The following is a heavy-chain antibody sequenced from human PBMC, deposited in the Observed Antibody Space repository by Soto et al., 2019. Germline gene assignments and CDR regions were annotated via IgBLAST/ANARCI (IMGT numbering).Heavy chain of an antibody. Sequence: ASVKVSCKASGYTFTGYSMQWVRQAPGQGLEYMGWIDPSTGGAYYTDHFQGRATMTRDTSISTAYLELGRLRSDDTAVYFCARTGDLDHWGQGTPVT. CDR1: GYTFTGYS. D-gene: IGHD2-21*01. J-gene: IGHJ4*02. CDR2: IDPSTGGA. V-gene: IGHV1-2*02. CDR3: ARTGDLDH.